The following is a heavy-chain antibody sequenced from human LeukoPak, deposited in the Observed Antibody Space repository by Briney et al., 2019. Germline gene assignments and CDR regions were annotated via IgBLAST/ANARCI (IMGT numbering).Heavy chain of an antibody. CDR1: GASITSGDYY. CDR3: AYGDSHYFDY. J-gene: IGHJ4*02. D-gene: IGHD4-17*01. Sequence: SQTLSLTCTVSGASITSGDYYWSWIRQPPGKGLEWSGYIYYSGGTYYNPSLKSRVTISVDTSKNQFSLKLSSVTAADTAVYYCAYGDSHYFDYWGQGTLVTVSS. CDR2: IYYSGGT. V-gene: IGHV4-30-4*08.